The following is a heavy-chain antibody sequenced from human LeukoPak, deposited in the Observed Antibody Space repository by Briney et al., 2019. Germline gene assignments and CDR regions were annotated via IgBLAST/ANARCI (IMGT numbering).Heavy chain of an antibody. D-gene: IGHD4-23*01. V-gene: IGHV4-39*07. J-gene: IGHJ4*02. CDR2: IYYSGST. CDR3: ARDPMPSTVVTPFFDY. Sequence: SETLSLTCTVSGGSISSSSYYWGWIRQPPGKGLEWIGSIYYSGSTYYNPSLKSRVTISVDTSKNQFSLKLSSVTAADTAVYYCARDPMPSTVVTPFFDYWGQGTLVTVSS. CDR1: GGSISSSSYY.